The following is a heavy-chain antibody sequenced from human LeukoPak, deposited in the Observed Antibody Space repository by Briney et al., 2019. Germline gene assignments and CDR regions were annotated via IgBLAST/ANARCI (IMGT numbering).Heavy chain of an antibody. D-gene: IGHD2-15*01. CDR2: ISGSGGST. J-gene: IGHJ3*02. Sequence: GRSLRLSCAASGFTFDDYAMHWVRQAPGKGLEWVSAISGSGGSTYYADSVKGRFTISRDNSKNTLYLQMNSLRAEDTAVYYCAKLEIVVVVAARTGDAFDIWGQGTMVTVSS. V-gene: IGHV3-23*01. CDR3: AKLEIVVVVAARTGDAFDI. CDR1: GFTFDDYA.